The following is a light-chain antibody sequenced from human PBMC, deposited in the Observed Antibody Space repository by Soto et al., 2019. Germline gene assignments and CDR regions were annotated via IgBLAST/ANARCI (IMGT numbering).Light chain of an antibody. J-gene: IGKJ3*01. V-gene: IGKV1-6*01. CDR2: AAS. Sequence: AIQMTQSPSSLSASVGDRVTITCRASQGIRNDLGWYQQKPGKAPKLLIYAASSLQSGVPSRFSGSGSGTDFTLTIGSLQPEDFATYYCLHDYNHPPAFGPGTKVDIK. CDR1: QGIRND. CDR3: LHDYNHPPA.